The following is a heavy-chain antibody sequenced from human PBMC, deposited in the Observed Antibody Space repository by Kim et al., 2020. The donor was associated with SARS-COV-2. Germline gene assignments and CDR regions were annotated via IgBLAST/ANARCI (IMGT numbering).Heavy chain of an antibody. CDR3: ARRARGDGHGSVV. CDR2: IYYSGTT. Sequence: SETLSLICIVSGDSISGPTPNYYWGWIRQTPGKGLEWIGSIYYSGTTYYNPSLKSRAAMSVDTSKNQYSLNLRSVTVADTGVYYCARRARGDGHGSVVW. CDR1: GDSISGPTPNYY. D-gene: IGHD3-10*01. V-gene: IGHV4-39*01. J-gene: IGHJ6*01.